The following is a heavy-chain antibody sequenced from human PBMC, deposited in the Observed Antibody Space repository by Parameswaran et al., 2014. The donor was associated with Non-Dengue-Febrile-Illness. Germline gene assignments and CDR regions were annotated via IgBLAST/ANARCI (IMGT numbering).Heavy chain of an antibody. CDR3: ARDRWLDY. J-gene: IGHJ4*02. V-gene: IGHV3-7*03. D-gene: IGHD6-13*01. CDR2: IEPDGSEK. Sequence: VRQAPGKGLEWVANIEPDGSEKNYLDSMKGRFTISRDNAKSSLYLQMNSLRAEDTAVYYCARDRWLDYWGQGTLVTVSS.